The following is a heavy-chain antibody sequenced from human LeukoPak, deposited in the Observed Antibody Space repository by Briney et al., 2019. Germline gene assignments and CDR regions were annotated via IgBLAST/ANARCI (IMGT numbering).Heavy chain of an antibody. D-gene: IGHD1-26*01. CDR2: IKSDDSST. CDR1: AFTLSINW. J-gene: IGHJ4*02. Sequence: GGSLRLSCAPSAFTLSINWTQWVRQAPGKGLVWVSRIKSDDSSTSYADSVKGRFTISRDNAKNTLYLQMNSLRAEDTAVYYCARVEGGSYQARIDYGGQGTLVTVSS. V-gene: IGHV3-74*01. CDR3: ARVEGGSYQARIDY.